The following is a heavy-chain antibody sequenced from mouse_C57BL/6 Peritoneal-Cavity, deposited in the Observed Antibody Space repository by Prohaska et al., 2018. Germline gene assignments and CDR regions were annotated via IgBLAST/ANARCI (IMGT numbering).Heavy chain of an antibody. D-gene: IGHD1-1*01. V-gene: IGHV1-64*01. CDR2: IHPNSGST. J-gene: IGHJ3*01. Sequence: GAELVKPGASLKLSCKASGYTFTSYWMHCVKQRPGHGLELIGMIHPNSGSTNYNEKFKSKATLTVDKSSSTAYMQLSSRTSEDSAVYYCARRDYGSSRAWFAYWGQGTLVTVSA. CDR3: ARRDYGSSRAWFAY. CDR1: GYTFTSYW.